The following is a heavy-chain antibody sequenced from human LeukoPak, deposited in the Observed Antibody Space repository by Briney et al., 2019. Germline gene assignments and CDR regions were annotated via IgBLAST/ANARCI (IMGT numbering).Heavy chain of an antibody. CDR2: IYYSGST. J-gene: IGHJ4*02. CDR1: GGSISSYY. V-gene: IGHV4-59*01. D-gene: IGHD1-1*01. Sequence: PSQTLSLTCTVSGGSISSYYWSWIRRPPGKRLEWIGYIYYSGSTNYNPSLKSRVTISVDTSKNQFSLKLSSVTAADTAVYYCARDGQLGSPFDYWGQGTLVTVSS. CDR3: ARDGQLGSPFDY.